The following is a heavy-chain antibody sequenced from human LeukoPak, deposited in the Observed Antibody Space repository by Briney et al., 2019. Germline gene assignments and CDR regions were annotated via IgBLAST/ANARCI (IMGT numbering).Heavy chain of an antibody. CDR2: IYHSGST. CDR3: ARDWSSDNGDV. J-gene: IGHJ6*04. Sequence: PSETLSLTCTVSGGSISSGGYYWSWIRQPPGKGLEWIGYIYHSGSTYYNPSLKSRVTISVDRSKNQFSLKLSSVTAADTAVYYCARDWSSDNGDVWGKGTTVTVSS. CDR1: GGSISSGGYY. D-gene: IGHD1-1*01. V-gene: IGHV4-30-2*01.